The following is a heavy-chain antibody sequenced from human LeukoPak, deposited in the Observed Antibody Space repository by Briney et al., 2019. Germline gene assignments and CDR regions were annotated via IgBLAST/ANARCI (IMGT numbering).Heavy chain of an antibody. CDR2: ISYDGSNK. J-gene: IGHJ5*02. D-gene: IGHD3-3*01. Sequence: GGSLRLSCAASGFTFSSYAMHWVRQAPGKGLEWVAIISYDGSNKYYADSVKGRFNISRDNSKNTVYLQMNSLRTEDTAIYYCASFQTFYDFWSGFDPWGQGTLVTVSS. CDR3: ASFQTFYDFWSGFDP. CDR1: GFTFSSYA. V-gene: IGHV3-30-3*01.